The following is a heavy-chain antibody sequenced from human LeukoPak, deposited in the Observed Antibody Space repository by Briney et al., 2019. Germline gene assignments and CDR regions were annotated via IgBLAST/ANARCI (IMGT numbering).Heavy chain of an antibody. V-gene: IGHV1-46*01. CDR1: GYTFTSYY. CDR3: AKGGGRELLAYYFDY. Sequence: ASVKVSCKASGYTFTSYYMHWVRQAPGQGLEWMGIINPSGGSTSYAQKFQGRVTMTRDTSTSTVYMELSSLRADDTAVYYCAKGGGRELLAYYFDYWGQGTLVTVSS. CDR2: INPSGGST. J-gene: IGHJ4*02. D-gene: IGHD1-26*01.